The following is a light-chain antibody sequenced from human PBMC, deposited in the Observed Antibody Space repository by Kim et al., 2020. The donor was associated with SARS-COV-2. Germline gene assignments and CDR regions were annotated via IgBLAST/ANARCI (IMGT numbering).Light chain of an antibody. J-gene: IGLJ1*01. CDR1: DVGSKS. V-gene: IGLV3-21*04. Sequence: PGRPARSTCGGNDVGSKSVHWYQQKPGQAPLLVIYYDSDRPSGIPERFSGSNSGNTATLTISRVEAGDEADYYCQVWHSGTDLYVFGTGTKVTVL. CDR2: YDS. CDR3: QVWHSGTDLYV.